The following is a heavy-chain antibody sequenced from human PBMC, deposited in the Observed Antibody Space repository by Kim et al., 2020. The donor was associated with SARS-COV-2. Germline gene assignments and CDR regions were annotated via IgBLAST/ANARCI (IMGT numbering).Heavy chain of an antibody. CDR1: GLTVSNAR. V-gene: IGHV3-15*01. J-gene: IGHJ4*01. CDR2: IKSKADGGTI. CDR3: NTGRGVPGGDY. Sequence: GGSLRLSCAASGLTVSNARMRWVRQAPGKGLECIGRIKSKADGGTIGYAAPVQGRFTISRDDSENTLYLQRNSLKSEDTGVYYCNTGRGVPGGDYWGQGTLVTVSS. D-gene: IGHD6-19*01.